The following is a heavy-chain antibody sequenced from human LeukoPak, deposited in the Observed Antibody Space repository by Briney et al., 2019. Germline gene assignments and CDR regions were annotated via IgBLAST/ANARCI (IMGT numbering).Heavy chain of an antibody. D-gene: IGHD6-19*01. Sequence: SETLSLTCTVSGGSISSYYWSWIRQPPGKGLEWIGYIYYSGSTNYSPSLKSRVTISVDTSKNQFSLKLSSVTAADTAVYYCARGESSGWYGYYYYYGMDVWGQGTTVTVSS. V-gene: IGHV4-59*01. J-gene: IGHJ6*02. CDR1: GGSISSYY. CDR2: IYYSGST. CDR3: ARGESSGWYGYYYYYGMDV.